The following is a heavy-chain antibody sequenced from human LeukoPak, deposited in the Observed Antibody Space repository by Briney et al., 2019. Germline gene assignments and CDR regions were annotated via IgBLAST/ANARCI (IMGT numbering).Heavy chain of an antibody. CDR1: GFTFSSFE. Sequence: PGGSLRLSCAVSGFTFSSFEMNWVRHAPGKGLEWVSYISSSSSTIYYADSVKGRFTISRDNAKNSLYLQMNSLRDEDTAVYYCARSFINYYDSSGYYHLGAFDIWGQGTMVTVSS. CDR3: ARSFINYYDSSGYYHLGAFDI. J-gene: IGHJ3*02. V-gene: IGHV3-48*02. D-gene: IGHD3-22*01. CDR2: ISSSSSTI.